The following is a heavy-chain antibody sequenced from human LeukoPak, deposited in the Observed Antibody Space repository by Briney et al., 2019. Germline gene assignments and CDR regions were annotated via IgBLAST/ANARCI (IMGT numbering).Heavy chain of an antibody. CDR2: IYYSGST. D-gene: IGHD6-19*01. J-gene: IGHJ4*02. CDR1: GGSISGFY. Sequence: SETLSLTCTVSGGSISGFYWGWIRQPPGKGLEWFGFIYYSGSTNYNPSLKSRVTMSVDMSKNQFSLKLSSVTAADTAFYYCARDRDSSGWFDYWGQGALVTVSS. V-gene: IGHV4-59*01. CDR3: ARDRDSSGWFDY.